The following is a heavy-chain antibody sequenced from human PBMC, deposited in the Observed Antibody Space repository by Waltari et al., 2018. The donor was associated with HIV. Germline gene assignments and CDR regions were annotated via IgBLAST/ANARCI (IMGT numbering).Heavy chain of an antibody. CDR3: ATTTTTTYVS. J-gene: IGHJ5*02. CDR2: VNPDGSGT. CDR1: GFTFRSTW. V-gene: IGHV3-74*03. D-gene: IGHD3-10*02. Sequence: EVQLVESGGGLVQPGESLRLSCGASGFTFRSTWMHWVRQAPGGGLVWVSCVNPDGSGTSDADSVKGRFTISRDNAKNTVYLQMNSLRAEDTAVYYCATTTTTTYVSWGQGTLVTVSS.